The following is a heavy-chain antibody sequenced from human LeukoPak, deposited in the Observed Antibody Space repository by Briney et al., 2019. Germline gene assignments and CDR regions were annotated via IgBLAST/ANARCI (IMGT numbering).Heavy chain of an antibody. Sequence: EAGGSLRLSCAASGFNFNTYGMHWVRQAPGKGLEWISSIRHDASSKYYTDSVKGRFTISRDNFKNMLFLEMNSLRGDDTAVYFCAKTCGSNCYLTNFWGQGSLVIVSS. CDR2: IRHDASSK. J-gene: IGHJ4*02. CDR1: GFNFNTYG. V-gene: IGHV3-30*02. CDR3: AKTCGSNCYLTNF. D-gene: IGHD2-21*01.